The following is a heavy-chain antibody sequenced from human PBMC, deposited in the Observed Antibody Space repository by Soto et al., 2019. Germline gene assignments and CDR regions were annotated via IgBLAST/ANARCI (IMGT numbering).Heavy chain of an antibody. Sequence: QVQLQESGPGLVKPSETLSLTCTVSGGSISGYYWSWIRQPPGKGLEWIGYIYYSGSTSYNPSLKSRLTISVDTSKNQFSLRLTSVTAADTAVYYCVREDRSGYKFFDYWGQGTLVTVSS. D-gene: IGHD3-22*01. J-gene: IGHJ4*02. V-gene: IGHV4-59*01. CDR1: GGSISGYY. CDR3: VREDRSGYKFFDY. CDR2: IYYSGST.